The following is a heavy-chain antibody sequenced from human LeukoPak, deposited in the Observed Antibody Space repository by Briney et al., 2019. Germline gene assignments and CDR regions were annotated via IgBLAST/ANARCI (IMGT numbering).Heavy chain of an antibody. CDR1: VGSISCYY. D-gene: IGHD2-2*01. V-gene: IGHV4-4*07. Sequence: SETLSLTCTVSVGSISCYYWSWIRQPAGKGLEWIGRIYTSGSTSYNPSLKSRVTMLIDTSKNELSLTLTSVTVADTAVYYCARGKYCTSTSCSYYFDYWGKGTLVTVSS. CDR2: IYTSGST. J-gene: IGHJ4*02. CDR3: ARGKYCTSTSCSYYFDY.